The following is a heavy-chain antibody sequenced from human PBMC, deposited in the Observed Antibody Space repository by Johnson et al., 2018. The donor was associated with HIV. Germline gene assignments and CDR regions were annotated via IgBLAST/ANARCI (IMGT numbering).Heavy chain of an antibody. V-gene: IGHV3-30-3*01. CDR3: ARDRHCGGDCYTDDAFDI. CDR1: GLNFSDYG. D-gene: IGHD2-21*02. CDR2: ISFDGSKE. J-gene: IGHJ3*02. Sequence: QMQVVESGGGVVQPGRSVRLSCAASGLNFSDYGMHWVRQAPGKGLEWVAVISFDGSKEYYADSVKGRFTISRDNSKKTLYLQVNSLRDEDTAVYYCARDRHCGGDCYTDDAFDIWGQGTMVNVSS.